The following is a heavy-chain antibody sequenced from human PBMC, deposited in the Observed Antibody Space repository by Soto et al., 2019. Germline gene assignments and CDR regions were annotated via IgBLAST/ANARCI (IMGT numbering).Heavy chain of an antibody. Sequence: XGSLKISCKGYGYSFTSYWIGWVRQMPGKGLEWMGIIYPGDSDTRYSPSFQGQVTISADKSISTAYLQWSSLKASDTAMYYCARQGSFDAFDIWGQGTMVTVSS. CDR1: GYSFTSYW. J-gene: IGHJ3*02. D-gene: IGHD6-13*01. CDR3: ARQGSFDAFDI. CDR2: IYPGDSDT. V-gene: IGHV5-51*01.